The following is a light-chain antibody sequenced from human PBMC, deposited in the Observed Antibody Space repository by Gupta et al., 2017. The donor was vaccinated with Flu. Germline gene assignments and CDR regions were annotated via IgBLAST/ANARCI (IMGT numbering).Light chain of an antibody. J-gene: IGKJ4*01. CDR2: ETS. CDR3: QQDDNLPLT. CDR1: QDITKY. Sequence: PSSLSASVGDRVTITCQASQDITKYLSWYQQKPGKAPKVLIYETSNLEIGVPSRFSGSRSGTDFTFTMSSLQPEDIATYYCQQDDNLPLTFGGGTKVEIK. V-gene: IGKV1-33*01.